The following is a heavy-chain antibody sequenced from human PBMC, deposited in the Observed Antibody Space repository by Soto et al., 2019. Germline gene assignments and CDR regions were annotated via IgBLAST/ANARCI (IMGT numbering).Heavy chain of an antibody. CDR2: ISDASRAI. V-gene: IGHV3-48*01. CDR3: AKGTQFFYYYAMDV. Sequence: LRLSCAASGFTFRSYSMNWVRQAPGKGLEWISYISDASRAIYYTDSVRGRFSISRDNSKNTLYLQMSSLRGEDTAVYYCAKGTQFFYYYAMDVWGQGTTVTVS. CDR1: GFTFRSYS. J-gene: IGHJ6*02.